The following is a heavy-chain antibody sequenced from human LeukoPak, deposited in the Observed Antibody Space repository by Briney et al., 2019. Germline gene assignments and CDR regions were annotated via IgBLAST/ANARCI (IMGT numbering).Heavy chain of an antibody. V-gene: IGHV5-51*01. CDR1: GYSFTSYW. Sequence: GESLKISCKGSGYSFTSYWIGWVRQMPGKGLEWMGIIYPGDSDTRYSPSFQGQATISADKSISTAYLQWSSLKASDTAMYYCARPGSSSSWGVYYYYGMDVWGQGTTVTVSS. J-gene: IGHJ6*02. D-gene: IGHD6-13*01. CDR2: IYPGDSDT. CDR3: ARPGSSSSWGVYYYYGMDV.